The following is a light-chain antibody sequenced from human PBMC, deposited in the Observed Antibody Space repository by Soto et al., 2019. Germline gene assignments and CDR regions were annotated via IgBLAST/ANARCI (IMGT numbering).Light chain of an antibody. J-gene: IGKJ5*01. CDR3: QQRSNWPPIT. V-gene: IGKV3-11*01. CDR2: DAS. Sequence: EIVLTQSPATLSLSPGERATLSCGASQSVSSYLGWYQQKPGQAPRLLISDASKRAPGIPARFSGSGSGTDFTLTISRLEPEDFAVYYCQQRSNWPPITFGQGTRLEIK. CDR1: QSVSSY.